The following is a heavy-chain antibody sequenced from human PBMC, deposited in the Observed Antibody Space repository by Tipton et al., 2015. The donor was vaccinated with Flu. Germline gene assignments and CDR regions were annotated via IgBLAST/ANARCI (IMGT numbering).Heavy chain of an antibody. Sequence: TLSLTCTVSGGSIRSTNYFCAWIRQPPGKRLELIGSIYPSGATYYNPSLKSRVTISVDTSKSQFSLMLRSVTAADTAVYYCARLSYYDVDLKNFYFEYWGQGTLVTVAS. CDR1: GGSIRSTNYF. CDR2: IYPSGAT. D-gene: IGHD3-10*02. CDR3: ARLSYYDVDLKNFYFEY. J-gene: IGHJ4*02. V-gene: IGHV4-39*01.